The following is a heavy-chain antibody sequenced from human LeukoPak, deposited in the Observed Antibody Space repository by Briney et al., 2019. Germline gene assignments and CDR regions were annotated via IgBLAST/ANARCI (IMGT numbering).Heavy chain of an antibody. D-gene: IGHD3-22*01. J-gene: IGHJ4*02. CDR1: GGSISSGGYS. V-gene: IGHV4-30-2*01. CDR2: IYHSGIT. CDR3: ARVRGLGYYDSSGYLDY. Sequence: SQTLSLTCAVSGGSISSGGYSWRWIRQPPGKGLEWIAYIYHSGITYYIPSLKSRVTISVDRSKNQFSLKLSSVTAADTAVYYCARVRGLGYYDSSGYLDYWGQGTLVTVSS.